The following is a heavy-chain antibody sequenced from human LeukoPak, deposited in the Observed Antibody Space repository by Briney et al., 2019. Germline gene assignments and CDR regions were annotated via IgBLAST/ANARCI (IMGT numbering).Heavy chain of an antibody. V-gene: IGHV4-4*02. CDR2: IYHSGST. CDR3: ARDLSRENYGMDV. D-gene: IGHD2/OR15-2a*01. CDR1: GGSISNSNW. J-gene: IGHJ6*02. Sequence: PSETLSLTCAVSGGSISNSNWWNWVRQPPGKGLEWIGEIYHSGSTNYNPSLKSRVTISVDKSKNQFSLKLSTVTAAYTALYYCARDLSRENYGMDVWGQGTTVTVSS.